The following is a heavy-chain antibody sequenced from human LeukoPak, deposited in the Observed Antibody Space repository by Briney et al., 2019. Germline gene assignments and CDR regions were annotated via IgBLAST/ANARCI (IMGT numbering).Heavy chain of an antibody. CDR2: ISTYNVNT. CDR3: ARVAPSVVPAAWGSYYFDY. Sequence: ASVKVSCKASGYTFTNYGITWVRQAPGQGLEWMGWISTYNVNTNYAQKFQGRVTMTTDPSTSTAYMELRSLRSDDTAVYYCARVAPSVVPAAWGSYYFDYWGQGTLVTVSS. J-gene: IGHJ4*02. V-gene: IGHV1-18*01. D-gene: IGHD2-2*01. CDR1: GYTFTNYG.